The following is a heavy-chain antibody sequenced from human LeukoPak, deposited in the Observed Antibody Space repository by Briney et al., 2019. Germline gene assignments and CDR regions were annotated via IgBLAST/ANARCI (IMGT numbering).Heavy chain of an antibody. Sequence: PGGSLRLSCAASGFTFSGYAMGWVRQAQGKGLEWVSAISGSAGSTYYADSVKGRFTISRDNPKNSLYLTMNSLRAEDTAVYYCAKLRDFYDSTGYSRFPYWGQGTLVTVSS. CDR3: AKLRDFYDSTGYSRFPY. CDR1: GFTFSGYA. V-gene: IGHV3-23*01. D-gene: IGHD3-22*01. J-gene: IGHJ4*02. CDR2: ISGSAGST.